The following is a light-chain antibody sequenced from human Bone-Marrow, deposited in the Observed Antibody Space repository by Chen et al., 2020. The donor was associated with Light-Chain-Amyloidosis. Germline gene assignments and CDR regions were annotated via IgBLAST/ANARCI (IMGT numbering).Light chain of an antibody. CDR1: SSDVGGDNH. V-gene: IGLV2-14*01. CDR3: SSYTITNTLV. Sequence: QSALTQPAPVSGSPGPSSTISCTGTSSDVGGDNHVSWYQQHPDKAPKLMIYEVTNRPSWVPDRFSGSKSDNTASLTISGLQTEDEADYFCSSYTITNTLVFGSGTRVTVL. CDR2: EVT. J-gene: IGLJ1*01.